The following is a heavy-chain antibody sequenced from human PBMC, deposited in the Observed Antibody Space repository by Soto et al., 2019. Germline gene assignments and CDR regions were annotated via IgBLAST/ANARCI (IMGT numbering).Heavy chain of an antibody. CDR3: AGEGKLVLAY. CDR2: IIPIFGTA. CDR1: GGTFSSYA. J-gene: IGHJ4*02. D-gene: IGHD6-6*01. Sequence: GASVKVSCKASGGTFSSYAISWVRQAPGQGLEWMGGIIPIFGTANYAQKFQGRVTITADESTSTAYMELSSLRSEDTAVNYCAGEGKLVLAYWGQGTLVTVSS. V-gene: IGHV1-69*13.